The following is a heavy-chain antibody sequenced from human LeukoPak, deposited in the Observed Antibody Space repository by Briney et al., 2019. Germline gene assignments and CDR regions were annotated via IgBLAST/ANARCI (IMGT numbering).Heavy chain of an antibody. J-gene: IGHJ6*03. CDR2: ITSSGRYI. CDR1: GFTFSSYS. Sequence: GGSLRLSCAASGFTFSSYSMNWVRQAPGKGLEWVSSITSSGRYIYYADSVKGRFTISRDNSENSLYLQMNSLRAEDTAVYYCARDLRTPFGEYDYYYYMDVWGKGTTVTVSS. D-gene: IGHD3-10*01. CDR3: ARDLRTPFGEYDYYYYMDV. V-gene: IGHV3-21*01.